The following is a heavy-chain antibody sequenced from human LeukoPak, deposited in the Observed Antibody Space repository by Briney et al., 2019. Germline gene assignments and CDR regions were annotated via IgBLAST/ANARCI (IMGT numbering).Heavy chain of an antibody. CDR1: GFTVSSNY. CDR2: IYSGGST. D-gene: IGHD3-3*01. CDR3: ARGTYYDFWSGYYHDAFDI. J-gene: IGHJ3*02. V-gene: IGHV3-53*01. Sequence: GGSLRLSCAASGFTVSSNYMSWVRQAPGTGLEWVSVIYSGGSTYYADSVKGRFTISRDNSKNTLYLQMNSLRAEDTAVYYCARGTYYDFWSGYYHDAFDIWGQGTMVTVSS.